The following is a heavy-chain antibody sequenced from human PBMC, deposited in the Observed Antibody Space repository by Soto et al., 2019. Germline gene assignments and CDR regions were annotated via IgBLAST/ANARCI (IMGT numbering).Heavy chain of an antibody. D-gene: IGHD2-21*02. V-gene: IGHV5-51*01. CDR3: ARRAAVVTVDAFEI. J-gene: IGHJ3*02. CDR2: IYPGDSDT. Sequence: GESLKISCQTPRYSFTTYWIDWVRLMPGKGLPWMGIIYPGDSDTRYSPSFQGQVTISADKSISTAYLQWRRLKASVNVIYYCARRAAVVTVDAFEIWGQGTMVTVSS. CDR1: RYSFTTYW.